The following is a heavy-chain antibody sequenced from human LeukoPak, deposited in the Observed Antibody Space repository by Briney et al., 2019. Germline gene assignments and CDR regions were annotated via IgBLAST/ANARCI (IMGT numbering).Heavy chain of an antibody. Sequence: GGSLRLSCAASGFTFSSYWLHWVRQDPGRGLVWVSRIEYDGSSTGYADSVKGRFTISRDNAKNTLYLQMNSLRAEDTAVYYCAREGVAGAFDYWGQGTLVTVSS. J-gene: IGHJ4*02. D-gene: IGHD6-19*01. CDR2: IEYDGSST. V-gene: IGHV3-74*01. CDR3: AREGVAGAFDY. CDR1: GFTFSSYW.